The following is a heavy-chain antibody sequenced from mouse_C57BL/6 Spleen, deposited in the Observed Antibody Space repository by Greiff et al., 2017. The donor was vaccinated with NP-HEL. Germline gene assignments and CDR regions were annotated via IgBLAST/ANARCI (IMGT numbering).Heavy chain of an antibody. CDR1: GFTFSSYA. D-gene: IGHD2-3*01. V-gene: IGHV5-4*01. CDR2: ISDGGSYT. Sequence: EVKLVESGGGLVKPGGSLKLSCAASGFTFSSYAMSWVRQTPEKRLEWVATISDGGSYTYYPDNVKGRFTISRDNAKNNLYLQMSHLKSEDTAMYYCARDRDGYYTSYAMDYWGQGTSVTVSS. J-gene: IGHJ4*01. CDR3: ARDRDGYYTSYAMDY.